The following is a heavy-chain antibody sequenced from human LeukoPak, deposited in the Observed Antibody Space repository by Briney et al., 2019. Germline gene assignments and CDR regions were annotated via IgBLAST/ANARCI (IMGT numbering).Heavy chain of an antibody. CDR1: GGSISSYY. D-gene: IGHD4-17*01. Sequence: SETLSLTCTVSGGSISSYYWSWIRQPPGKGLEWIGYIYYSGSTNYNPSLKSRVTISVDTSKNQVSLELSAVTTADTAVYYCARAHNYGDYGYFDSWGQGTLVTVSS. CDR3: ARAHNYGDYGYFDS. V-gene: IGHV4-59*01. J-gene: IGHJ4*02. CDR2: IYYSGST.